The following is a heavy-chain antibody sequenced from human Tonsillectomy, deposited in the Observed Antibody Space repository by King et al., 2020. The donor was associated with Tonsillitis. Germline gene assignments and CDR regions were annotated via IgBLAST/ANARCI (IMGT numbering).Heavy chain of an antibody. CDR2: IYPDDSDT. J-gene: IGHJ1*01. V-gene: IGHV5-51*03. Sequence: QLVQSGAEVKKPGESLKISCKGSGYNFTSNWIGWVRQMPGRGLEWMGIIYPDDSDTRYSPYFQGQVTFSADKSISTAYLQWGSLKASDTAMYYCARLGVSHPGYFQHWGQGTLVTVSS. CDR3: ARLGVSHPGYFQH. CDR1: GYNFTSNW.